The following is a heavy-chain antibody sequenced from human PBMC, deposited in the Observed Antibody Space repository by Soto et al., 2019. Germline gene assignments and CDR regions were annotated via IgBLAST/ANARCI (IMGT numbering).Heavy chain of an antibody. D-gene: IGHD6-19*01. J-gene: IGHJ5*02. CDR3: ARDQEQWRPGWFDP. CDR2: MNPNSGNT. CDR1: GYTFTSYD. Sequence: ASVKVSCKASGYTFTSYDINWVRQATGQGLEWMGWMNPNSGNTGYAQKFQGSVTMTRNTSISTAYMELSSLRSADTAVYYCARDQEQWRPGWFDPWGQGTLVTVSS. V-gene: IGHV1-8*01.